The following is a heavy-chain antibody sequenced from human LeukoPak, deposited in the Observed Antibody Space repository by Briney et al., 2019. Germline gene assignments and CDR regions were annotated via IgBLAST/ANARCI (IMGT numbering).Heavy chain of an antibody. CDR1: GGSISSGSYY. D-gene: IGHD3-22*01. CDR2: IYYSGST. J-gene: IGHJ4*02. Sequence: SETLSLTCTVSGGSISSGSYYWGWIRQPPGKGLEWIGSIYYSGSTYYNPSLKSRVTISVDTSKNQFSLKLSSVTAADTAVYYCARGRTLDYYDSSGYYLDYWGQGTLVTVSS. CDR3: ARGRTLDYYDSSGYYLDY. V-gene: IGHV4-39*07.